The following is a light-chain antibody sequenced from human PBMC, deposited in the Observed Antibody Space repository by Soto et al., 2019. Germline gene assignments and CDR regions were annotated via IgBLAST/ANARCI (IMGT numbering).Light chain of an antibody. V-gene: IGKV3-15*01. CDR2: GAS. CDR1: QSVSSN. J-gene: IGKJ4*02. CDR3: QQYSDWPLR. Sequence: EIVMTQSPATLSVSPGERATLSFRASQSVSSNLAWYQQKPGQAPRLLIYGASTRATGVPARFSGSGSGTEFTLTISSLQSEDFAVYYFQQYSDWPLRFGGGTKVEIK.